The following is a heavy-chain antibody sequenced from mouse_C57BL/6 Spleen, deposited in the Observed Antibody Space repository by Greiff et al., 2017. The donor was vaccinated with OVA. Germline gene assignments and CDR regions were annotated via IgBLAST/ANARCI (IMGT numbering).Heavy chain of an antibody. J-gene: IGHJ3*01. CDR2: IDPSDSYT. Sequence: QVQLQQPGAELVKPGASVKLSCKASGYTFTSYWMQWVKQRPGQGLEWIGEIDPSDSYTNYNQKFKGKATLTVDTSSSTAYMQLSSLTSEDSAVYYCARSYGSGTSWFAYWGQGTLVTVSA. CDR3: ARSYGSGTSWFAY. D-gene: IGHD1-1*01. V-gene: IGHV1-50*01. CDR1: GYTFTSYW.